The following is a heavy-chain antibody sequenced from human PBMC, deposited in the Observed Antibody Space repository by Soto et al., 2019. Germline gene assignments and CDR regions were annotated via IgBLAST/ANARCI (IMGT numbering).Heavy chain of an antibody. J-gene: IGHJ4*02. V-gene: IGHV3-30*18. CDR1: GFTFSSDG. CDR3: AKGTWGMIDY. D-gene: IGHD2-8*01. CDR2: ISYDGSNK. Sequence: QVQLVESGGGVVQPGRSLRLSCAASGFTFSSDGMHWVRQAPGKGLEWVAVISYDGSNKYYADSVKGRFTISRDNSKNTLYLQMNSLRAEDTAVYYCAKGTWGMIDYWGQGTLVTVSS.